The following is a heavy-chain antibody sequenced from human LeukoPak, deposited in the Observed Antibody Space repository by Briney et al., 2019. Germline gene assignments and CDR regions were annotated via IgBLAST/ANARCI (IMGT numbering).Heavy chain of an antibody. J-gene: IGHJ4*02. CDR3: ARDYKYAFDN. D-gene: IGHD5-24*01. Sequence: PGGSLRLSCAASGFPFSEYSMNWVRQAPGKGLEWISYIGISSGNTKYADSVKGRFTVSGDNARNSLYLQMNSLRVEDTAVYYCARDYKYAFDNWGQGTLVTVSS. V-gene: IGHV3-11*06. CDR2: IGISSGNT. CDR1: GFPFSEYS.